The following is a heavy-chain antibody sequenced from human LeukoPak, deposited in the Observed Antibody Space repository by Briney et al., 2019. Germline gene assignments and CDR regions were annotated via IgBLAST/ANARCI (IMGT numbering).Heavy chain of an antibody. V-gene: IGHV1-69*04. CDR1: GGRFTSNA. J-gene: IGHJ3*01. D-gene: IGHD3-16*01. Sequence: SVKVSCKASGGRFTSNAITWVRQAPGQGLEWMGRIIPLLPTTIYAQKFRDRVTITADRSTGTAYTELSSLRSDDTAVYYCARVEGGGGSLDLWGQGTMVTVSS. CDR2: IIPLLPTT. CDR3: ARVEGGGGSLDL.